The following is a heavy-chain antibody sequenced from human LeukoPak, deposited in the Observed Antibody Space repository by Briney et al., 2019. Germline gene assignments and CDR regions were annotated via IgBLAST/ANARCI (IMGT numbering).Heavy chain of an antibody. CDR1: RFSFSSYG. CDR2: ISSSSSYI. J-gene: IGHJ4*02. CDR3: ASLRLGELSRDH. Sequence: GRSLRLSCAASRFSFSSYGMHWVRQAPGKGLEWVSSISSSSSYIYYADSVKGRFTISRDNAKNSLYLQMSSLRAEDTAVYYCASLRLGELSRDHWGQGTLVTVSS. V-gene: IGHV3-21*01. D-gene: IGHD3-16*02.